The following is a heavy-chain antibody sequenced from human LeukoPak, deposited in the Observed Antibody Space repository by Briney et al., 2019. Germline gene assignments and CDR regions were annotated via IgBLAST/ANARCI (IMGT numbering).Heavy chain of an antibody. Sequence: ASVKVSCKASGYTFTSYGISWVRQAPGQGLEWMGWISVYKGITHYAQKFQGRVTMTTDTSTSIAYMELRSLRSDDTAIYYCARGVYYDSSGLYYYDNWGQGTLVTVSS. J-gene: IGHJ4*02. D-gene: IGHD3-22*01. CDR1: GYTFTSYG. CDR2: ISVYKGIT. CDR3: ARGVYYDSSGLYYYDN. V-gene: IGHV1-18*01.